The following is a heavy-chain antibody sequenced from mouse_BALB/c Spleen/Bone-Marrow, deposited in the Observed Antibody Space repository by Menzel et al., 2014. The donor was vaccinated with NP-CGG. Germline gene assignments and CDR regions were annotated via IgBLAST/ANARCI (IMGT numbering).Heavy chain of an antibody. CDR3: ASHVYGYYFDY. CDR2: IDPANGNT. Sequence: EVMLVESGAELVKPGASVKLSRTASGFNIKDAYMHWVKQRPEQGLEWIGRIDPANGNTKYDPKFQGKATITADTSSNTAYLQLSSLTSEDTAVYYCASHVYGYYFDYWGQGTTLTVSS. J-gene: IGHJ2*01. D-gene: IGHD2-2*01. V-gene: IGHV14-3*02. CDR1: GFNIKDAY.